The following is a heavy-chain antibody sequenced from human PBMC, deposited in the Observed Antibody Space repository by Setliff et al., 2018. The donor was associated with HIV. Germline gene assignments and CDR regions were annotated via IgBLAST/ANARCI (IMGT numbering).Heavy chain of an antibody. J-gene: IGHJ5*02. Sequence: SVKVSCKASGGTFSSYAISWVRQAPGQGLEWMGGIIPIFGTANYAQKFQGRVTITADESTSTAYMELSSLRSEDTAVYYCARVTMVRGVSWGWFDPWGQGTLVT. V-gene: IGHV1-69*13. CDR1: GGTFSSYA. CDR2: IIPIFGTA. CDR3: ARVTMVRGVSWGWFDP. D-gene: IGHD3-10*01.